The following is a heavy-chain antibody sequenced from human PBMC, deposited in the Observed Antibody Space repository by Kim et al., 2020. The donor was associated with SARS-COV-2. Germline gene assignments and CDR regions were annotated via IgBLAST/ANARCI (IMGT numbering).Heavy chain of an antibody. Sequence: YNHALKSRVTISVDTSKNQLSLKLTSVSAADTALYYCARAGNIYGSDAFDVWGQGTMVTVSS. D-gene: IGHD5-18*01. V-gene: IGHV4-59*01. J-gene: IGHJ3*01. CDR3: ARAGNIYGSDAFDV.